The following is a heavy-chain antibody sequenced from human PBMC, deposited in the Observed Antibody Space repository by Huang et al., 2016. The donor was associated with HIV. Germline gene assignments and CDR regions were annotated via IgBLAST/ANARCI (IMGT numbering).Heavy chain of an antibody. CDR2: IRGNGGNT. Sequence: DVKLLESGGGLVQPGGSLRLSCAASGFTFSSYAMGWVRQAKGEGLKWGAGIRGNGGNTYFADTVKGRFTISRDNSKNTLSLQMNSLRGEDTAVYYCVKEKTWHNSGWSDWGLGTLVTVSS. J-gene: IGHJ4*02. CDR1: GFTFSSYA. CDR3: VKEKTWHNSGWSD. V-gene: IGHV3-23*01. D-gene: IGHD6-19*01.